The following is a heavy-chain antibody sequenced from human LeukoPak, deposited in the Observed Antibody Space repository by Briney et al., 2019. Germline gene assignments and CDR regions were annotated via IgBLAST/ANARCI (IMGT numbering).Heavy chain of an antibody. V-gene: IGHV3-23*01. Sequence: GGSLRLSCAVSGFTFNTYAMSWVRQIPGKGLEWVSAISGSGGNTWYADSVKGRFTISRDNSKDTLYLQMNSLRAEDTAVYYCAKGSYGYFYDSSGYYYSGGTHFDYWGQGTLVTVSS. CDR3: AKGSYGYFYDSSGYYYSGGTHFDY. CDR1: GFTFNTYA. CDR2: ISGSGGNT. J-gene: IGHJ4*02. D-gene: IGHD3-22*01.